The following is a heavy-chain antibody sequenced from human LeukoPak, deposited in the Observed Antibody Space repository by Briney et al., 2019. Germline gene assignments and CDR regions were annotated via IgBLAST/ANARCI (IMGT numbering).Heavy chain of an antibody. CDR1: GFTFSDHY. J-gene: IGHJ3*02. D-gene: IGHD3-22*01. CDR2: TRNKANSYTT. Sequence: GGSLRLSCAASGFTFSDHYMDWVRQAPGKGLEWVGRTRNKANSYTTEYAASVKGRFTISRDDSKNSLYLQMNSLKTEDTAVYYCARAGLLPDAFDIWGQGTMVTVSS. V-gene: IGHV3-72*01. CDR3: ARAGLLPDAFDI.